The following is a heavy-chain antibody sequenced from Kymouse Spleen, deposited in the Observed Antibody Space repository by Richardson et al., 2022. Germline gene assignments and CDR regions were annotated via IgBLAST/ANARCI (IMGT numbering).Heavy chain of an antibody. CDR3: ARDYSSSWYEYYYYGMDV. D-gene: IGHD6-13*01. J-gene: IGHJ6*02. Sequence: QVQLVESGGGVVQPGRSLRLSCAASGFTFSSYGMHWVRQAPGKGLEWVAVIWYDGSNKYYADSVKGRFTISRDNSKNTLYLQMNSLRAEDTAVYYCARDYSSSWYEYYYYGMDVWGQGTTVTVSS. V-gene: IGHV3-33*01. CDR2: IWYDGSNK. CDR1: GFTFSSYG.